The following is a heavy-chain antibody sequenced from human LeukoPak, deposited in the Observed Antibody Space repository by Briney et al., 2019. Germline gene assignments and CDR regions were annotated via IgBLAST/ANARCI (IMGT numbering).Heavy chain of an antibody. CDR2: IIPIFGTA. D-gene: IGHD3-3*01. V-gene: IGHV1-69*13. CDR1: GGTFSSYA. Sequence: ASVKVSCKASGGTFSSYAISWVRQAPGQGFEWMGGIIPIFGTANYAQKFQGRVTITADESTSTAYMELSSLRSEDTAVYYCARDPTSYYDFWSGYYIWGQGTLVTVSS. CDR3: ARDPTSYYDFWSGYYI. J-gene: IGHJ4*02.